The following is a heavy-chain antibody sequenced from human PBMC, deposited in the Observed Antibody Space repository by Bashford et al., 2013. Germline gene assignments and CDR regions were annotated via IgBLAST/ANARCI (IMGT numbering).Heavy chain of an antibody. Sequence: GGSLRLSCVVSGFTFSSHAMSWVRQAPGKGLEWVSAMSGSGGRTYYADSVKGRFTISRDNSKNTLFLQMNSLRAEDTAVYYCARDYFGYNDWGQGTPVTVSS. D-gene: IGHD5-24*01. CDR3: ARDYFGYND. CDR2: MSGSGGRT. CDR1: GFTFSSHA. J-gene: IGHJ4*02. V-gene: IGHV3-23*01.